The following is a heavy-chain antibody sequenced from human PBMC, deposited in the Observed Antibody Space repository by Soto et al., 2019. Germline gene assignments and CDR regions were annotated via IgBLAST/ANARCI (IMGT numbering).Heavy chain of an antibody. CDR1: GGTVSSGSYY. J-gene: IGHJ5*02. CDR2: IYYSGST. V-gene: IGHV4-61*01. Sequence: PSETLSLTCTVSGGTVSSGSYYWSWIRQPPGKGLEWIGYIYYSGSTNYNPSLKSRVTISVDTSKNQFSLKLSSVTAADTAVYYCARAPNRYSIGWYGSWFDPWGQGNLVTVXS. CDR3: ARAPNRYSIGWYGSWFDP. D-gene: IGHD6-19*01.